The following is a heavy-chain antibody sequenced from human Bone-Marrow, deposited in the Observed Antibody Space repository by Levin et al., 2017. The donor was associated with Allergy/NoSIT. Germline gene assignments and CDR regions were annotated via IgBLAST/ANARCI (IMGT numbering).Heavy chain of an antibody. J-gene: IGHJ6*03. D-gene: IGHD3-10*01. CDR3: ARDGSYYGSGSYYNVIITPRKPPGLYYYYYMDV. CDR1: GFTFSSYG. V-gene: IGHV3-33*01. Sequence: GESLKISCAASGFTFSSYGMHWVRQAPGKGLEWVAVIWYDGSNKYYADSVKGRFTISRDNSKNTLYLQMNSLRAEDTAVYYCARDGSYYGSGSYYNVIITPRKPPGLYYYYYMDVWGKGTTVTVSS. CDR2: IWYDGSNK.